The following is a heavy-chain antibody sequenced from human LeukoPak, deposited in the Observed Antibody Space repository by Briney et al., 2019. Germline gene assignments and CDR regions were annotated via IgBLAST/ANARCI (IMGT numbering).Heavy chain of an antibody. J-gene: IGHJ4*02. D-gene: IGHD5-18*01. Sequence: PSETLSLTCTVSGYSISSGYYWGWIRQPPGKGLEWIGSIYHSGSTYYNPSLKSRVTISVDTSKNQFSLKLSSVTAADTAVYYCARFGYSYGYGYWGQGTLVTVSS. CDR3: ARFGYSYGYGY. CDR1: GYSISSGYY. V-gene: IGHV4-38-2*02. CDR2: IYHSGST.